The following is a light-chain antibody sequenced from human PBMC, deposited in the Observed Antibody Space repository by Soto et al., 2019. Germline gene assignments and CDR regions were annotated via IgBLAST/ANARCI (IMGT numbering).Light chain of an antibody. Sequence: EIVLTQSPGTLSLSPGERATLSCRASQSVNNNYLAWYQQKPGQAPRLLIYGASSRATGIPDRFSGSGSGTYFTLTINRLEPEAFAVYSCHQYGSTQDTFGQGTKLDIK. J-gene: IGKJ2*01. CDR2: GAS. V-gene: IGKV3-20*01. CDR1: QSVNNNY. CDR3: HQYGSTQDT.